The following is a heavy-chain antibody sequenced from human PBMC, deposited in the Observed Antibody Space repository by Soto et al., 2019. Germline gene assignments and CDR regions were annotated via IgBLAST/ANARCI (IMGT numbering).Heavy chain of an antibody. CDR2: ISYDGSNK. D-gene: IGHD3-10*01. J-gene: IGHJ4*02. CDR1: GFTFSSYG. CDR3: AKGTSWSLLCFGALGY. V-gene: IGHV3-30*18. Sequence: QVQLVESGGGVVQPGRSLRLSCAASGFTFSSYGMHWVRQAPGKGLEWVAVISYDGSNKYYADSVKGRFTISRDNSKNTLYLQMNSLRAEDTAVYYCAKGTSWSLLCFGALGYWGQGTLVTVSS.